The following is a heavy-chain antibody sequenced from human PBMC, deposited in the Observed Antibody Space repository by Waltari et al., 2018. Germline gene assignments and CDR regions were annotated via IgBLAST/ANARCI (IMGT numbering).Heavy chain of an antibody. Sequence: QVQLVQSGAEVKKPGSSVKVSCKASGGTFSSYAISWVRQSPGPGLAWMGRIIPIFGTANYAQKFQGRVTITADKSTRTAYMELSSLRSEDTAVYYCARGAGYSGYDLPPFYYYYGMDVWGQGTTVTVSS. CDR3: ARGAGYSGYDLPPFYYYYGMDV. D-gene: IGHD5-12*01. J-gene: IGHJ6*02. CDR2: IIPIFGTA. CDR1: GGTFSSYA. V-gene: IGHV1-69*14.